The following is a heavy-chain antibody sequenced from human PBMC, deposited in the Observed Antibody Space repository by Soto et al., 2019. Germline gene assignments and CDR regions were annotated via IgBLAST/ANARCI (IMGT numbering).Heavy chain of an antibody. Sequence: PWGSLRLSCAASGFTFRSYAMSWVRQAPGKGLEWVSAISGSGGSTYYADSVKGRFTTSRDNSKNTLYLQVSSLRAEDTAVYYCAKADDQAGYYYGSGYFYAMDVWGQGTTVTVSS. CDR1: GFTFRSYA. V-gene: IGHV3-23*01. CDR3: AKADDQAGYYYGSGYFYAMDV. D-gene: IGHD3-10*01. J-gene: IGHJ6*02. CDR2: ISGSGGST.